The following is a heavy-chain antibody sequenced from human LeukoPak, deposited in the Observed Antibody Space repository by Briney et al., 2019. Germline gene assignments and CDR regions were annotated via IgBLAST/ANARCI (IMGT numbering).Heavy chain of an antibody. Sequence: SVKVSCKASGYTFTNYYIHWVRQAPGQGLEWMGRIIPILGIANYAQKFQGRVTITADKSTSTAYMELTSLRSEDTAVYYCARGSSSSWPYWYFDLWGRGTLVTVSS. J-gene: IGHJ2*01. V-gene: IGHV1-69*04. D-gene: IGHD6-13*01. CDR2: IIPILGIA. CDR1: GYTFTNYY. CDR3: ARGSSSSWPYWYFDL.